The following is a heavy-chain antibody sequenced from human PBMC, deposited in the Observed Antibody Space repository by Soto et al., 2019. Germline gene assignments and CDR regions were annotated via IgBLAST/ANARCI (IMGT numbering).Heavy chain of an antibody. V-gene: IGHV1-69*06. D-gene: IGHD6-6*01. Sequence: GASVKVSCKASGGTFSSYAISWVRQAPGQGLEWMGGIIPIFGTANYAQKFQGRVTITADKSTSTAYMELSSLRSEDTAVYYCARGYSSSSMWYYYGMDVWGQGTTVTVSS. J-gene: IGHJ6*02. CDR2: IIPIFGTA. CDR3: ARGYSSSSMWYYYGMDV. CDR1: GGTFSSYA.